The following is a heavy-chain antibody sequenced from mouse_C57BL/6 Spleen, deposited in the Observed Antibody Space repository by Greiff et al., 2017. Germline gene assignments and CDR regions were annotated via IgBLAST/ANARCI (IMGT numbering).Heavy chain of an antibody. CDR2: IYPRDGST. CDR1: GYTFTDHT. D-gene: IGHD4-1*01. Sequence: VQLQESDAELVKPGASVKISCKVSGYTFTDHTIHWMKQRPEQGLEWIGYIYPRDGSTKYNEKFKGKATLTADKSSSTAYMQLNSLTSSDSAVYFCAKTGLGAWFAYWGQGTLVTVSA. CDR3: AKTGLGAWFAY. J-gene: IGHJ3*01. V-gene: IGHV1-78*01.